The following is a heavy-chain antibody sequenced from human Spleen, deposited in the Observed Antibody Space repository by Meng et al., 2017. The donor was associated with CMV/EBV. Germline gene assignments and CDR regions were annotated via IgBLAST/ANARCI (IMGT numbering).Heavy chain of an antibody. D-gene: IGHD5-24*01. CDR3: ARDGWLQSERFDY. V-gene: IGHV3-48*03. CDR2: IGSSGSIV. Sequence: GESLRLSCAASGFTFSSYEMIWVRQAPGKGLEWVSYIGSSGSIVHYADSVKGRFTISRDNAKNSLHLQMNSLRAEDTAVYYCARDGWLQSERFDYWGQGTLVTVSS. CDR1: GFTFSSYE. J-gene: IGHJ4*02.